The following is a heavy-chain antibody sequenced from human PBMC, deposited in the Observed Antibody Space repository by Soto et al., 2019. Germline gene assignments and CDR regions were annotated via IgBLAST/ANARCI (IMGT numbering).Heavy chain of an antibody. D-gene: IGHD3-22*01. CDR1: GGTFSTYT. Sequence: SVKVSCKASGGTFSTYTMSWVRQAPGQGLEWMGGIIPMFGTTTYAENFQGRVTITADESTSTAYMELTSLRSEDTAVYYCTSDLYDGDSSAYYGHNWFDRWDQETRVTVAS. CDR2: IIPMFGTT. CDR3: TSDLYDGDSSAYYGHNWFDR. J-gene: IGHJ5*02. V-gene: IGHV1-69*13.